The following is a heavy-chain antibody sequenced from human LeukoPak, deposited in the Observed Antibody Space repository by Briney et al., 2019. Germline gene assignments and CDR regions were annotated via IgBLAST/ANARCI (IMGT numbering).Heavy chain of an antibody. V-gene: IGHV1-18*01. D-gene: IGHD5-18*01. CDR2: ISAYNGNT. CDR1: GYTFTSYG. Sequence: ASVKVSCKASGYTFTSYGISWVRQAPGQGLEWMGWISAYNGNTNYAQKPQGRVTMTTDTSTSTAYMELRSLRSDDTAVYYCARLDVDTAMVDLDYWGQGTLVTVSS. J-gene: IGHJ4*02. CDR3: ARLDVDTAMVDLDY.